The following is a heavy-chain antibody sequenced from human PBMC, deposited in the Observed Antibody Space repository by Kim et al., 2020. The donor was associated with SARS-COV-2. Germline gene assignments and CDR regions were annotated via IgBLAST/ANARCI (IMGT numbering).Heavy chain of an antibody. CDR2: INHSGST. CDR3: ARAYGDYGVHWFDP. Sequence: SETLSLTCAVYGGSFSGYYWSWIRQPPGKGLEWIGEINHSGSTNYNPSLKSRVTISVDTSKNQFYLKLSSVTAADTAVYYCARAYGDYGVHWFDPWGQGTLVTVSS. D-gene: IGHD4-17*01. J-gene: IGHJ5*02. V-gene: IGHV4-34*01. CDR1: GGSFSGYY.